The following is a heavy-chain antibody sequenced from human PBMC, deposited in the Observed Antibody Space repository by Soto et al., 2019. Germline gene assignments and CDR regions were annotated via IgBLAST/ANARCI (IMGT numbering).Heavy chain of an antibody. CDR1: GGSISSYY. CDR3: ARLVNTNYYYYYMDV. CDR2: IYYSGST. Sequence: QVQLQESGPGLVKPSETLSLTCTVSGGSISSYYWSWIRQPPGKGLEWIGYIYYSGSTNYNPSLKSRVTISVDTSKNQFSLKLSSATAADTAVYYCARLVNTNYYYYYMDVWGKGTTVTVSS. V-gene: IGHV4-59*08. J-gene: IGHJ6*03. D-gene: IGHD3-22*01.